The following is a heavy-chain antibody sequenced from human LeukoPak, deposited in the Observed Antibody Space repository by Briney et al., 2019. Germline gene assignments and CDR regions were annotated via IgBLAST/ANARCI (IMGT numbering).Heavy chain of an antibody. J-gene: IGHJ4*02. Sequence: PSETLSLTCAVYGGSFSGYYWSWIRQPPGKGLEWIGEINHSGSTNYNPSLKSRVTISVDTSKNQFSLKLSSVTAADTAVYYCATGVVPAAIDYWGQGTLVTVSS. CDR1: GGSFSGYY. D-gene: IGHD2-2*01. V-gene: IGHV4-34*01. CDR2: INHSGST. CDR3: ATGVVPAAIDY.